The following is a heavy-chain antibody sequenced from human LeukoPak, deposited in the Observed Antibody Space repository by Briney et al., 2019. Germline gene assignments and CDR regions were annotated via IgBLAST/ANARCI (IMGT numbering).Heavy chain of an antibody. D-gene: IGHD3-10*01. J-gene: IGHJ4*02. V-gene: IGHV3-23*01. CDR1: GFTFSSYA. Sequence: GGSLRLSCAASGFTFSSYAMSWVRQAPGKGLEWVSAISGSGGSTYYADSVKGRFTISRDNSKNTLYLQMNSLRAEGTAVYYCAKMMGVLLWFRDTSGPDYWGQGTLVTVSS. CDR3: AKMMGVLLWFRDTSGPDY. CDR2: ISGSGGST.